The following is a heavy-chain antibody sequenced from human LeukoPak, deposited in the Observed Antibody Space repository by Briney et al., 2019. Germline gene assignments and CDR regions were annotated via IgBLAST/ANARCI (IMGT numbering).Heavy chain of an antibody. CDR3: AVVVPAAIPDY. CDR1: GYTFSVYY. J-gene: IGHJ4*02. CDR2: IVVGSGNT. V-gene: IGHV1-58*02. Sequence: ASVKVSCKSSGYTFSVYYMHWVRQARGQRLEWIGWIVVGSGNTNYAQKFQERVTITRDMSTSTAYMELSSLRSEDTAVYYCAVVVPAAIPDYWGQGTLVTVFS. D-gene: IGHD2-2*01.